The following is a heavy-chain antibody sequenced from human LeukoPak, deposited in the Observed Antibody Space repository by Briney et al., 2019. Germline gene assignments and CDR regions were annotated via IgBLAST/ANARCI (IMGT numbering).Heavy chain of an antibody. CDR3: ASSVVHDSSGYYYYYMDV. V-gene: IGHV4-61*02. Sequence: SETLFLTCTVSGGSISSGSYYWSWIRQPAGKGLEWIGRIYTSGSTNYNPSLKSRVTISVDTSKNQFSLKLSSVTAADTAVYYCASSVVHDSSGYYYYYMDVWGKGTTATVSS. CDR2: IYTSGST. CDR1: GGSISSGSYY. D-gene: IGHD3-22*01. J-gene: IGHJ6*03.